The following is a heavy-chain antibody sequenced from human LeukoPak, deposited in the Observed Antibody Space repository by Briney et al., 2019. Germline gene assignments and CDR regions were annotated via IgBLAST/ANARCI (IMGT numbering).Heavy chain of an antibody. CDR1: GGTFSSYA. CDR3: ASEPDCSSTSCYPQSHQSFDY. CDR2: IIPIFGTA. V-gene: IGHV1-69*05. D-gene: IGHD2-2*01. Sequence: SVKVSCKASGGTFSSYAISWVRQAPGQGLEWMGGIIPIFGTANYAQKFQGRVTITTDESTSTAYMELNSLRSEDTAVYYCASEPDCSSTSCYPQSHQSFDYWGQGTLVTVSS. J-gene: IGHJ4*02.